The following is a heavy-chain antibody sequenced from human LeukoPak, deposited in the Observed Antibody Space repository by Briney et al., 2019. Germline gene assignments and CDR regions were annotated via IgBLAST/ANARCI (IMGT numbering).Heavy chain of an antibody. D-gene: IGHD4-23*01. J-gene: IGHJ5*02. CDR1: GGSFSRYY. Sequence: SETLSLACTAYGGSFSRYYWIWIRQPPGKGLEWIGETNQRGTTNYNPSLKSRLSISLDASKNQFSLSLRSATAADTAVYYCARDGGPDNYWFDVWGPGTLVTVSS. V-gene: IGHV4-34*01. CDR3: ARDGGPDNYWFDV. CDR2: TNQRGTT.